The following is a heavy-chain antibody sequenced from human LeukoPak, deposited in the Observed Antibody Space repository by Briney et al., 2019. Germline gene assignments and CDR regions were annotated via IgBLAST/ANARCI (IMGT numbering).Heavy chain of an antibody. CDR2: IYTTGST. V-gene: IGHV4-4*07. CDR3: ARVRSSGWGKNFDF. CDR1: GGSINNYY. Sequence: SETLSLTCTVSGGSINNYYWSWIRQPAGKGLEWIGRIYTTGSTNYNPSLKSRITMSVDTSKNQFSLKLSSVTAADTAVYYCARVRSSGWGKNFDFWGQGTLVTVSS. D-gene: IGHD6-19*01. J-gene: IGHJ4*02.